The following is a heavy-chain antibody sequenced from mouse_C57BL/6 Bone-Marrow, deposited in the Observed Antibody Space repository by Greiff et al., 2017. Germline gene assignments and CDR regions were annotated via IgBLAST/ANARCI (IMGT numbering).Heavy chain of an antibody. CDR3: ARHYYGSSSAWFAY. Sequence: VQLQQSGAELMKPGASVKLSCKATGYTFTGYWIEWVKQRPGHGLEWIGEILPGSGSTNYNEKFKGKATFTADTSSNTAYMQLSSLTTEDSAIYYCARHYYGSSSAWFAYWGQGTLGTVSA. J-gene: IGHJ3*01. V-gene: IGHV1-9*01. CDR1: GYTFTGYW. D-gene: IGHD1-1*01. CDR2: ILPGSGST.